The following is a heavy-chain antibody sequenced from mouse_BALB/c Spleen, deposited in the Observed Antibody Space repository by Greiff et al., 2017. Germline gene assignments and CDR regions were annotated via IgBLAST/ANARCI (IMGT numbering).Heavy chain of an antibody. CDR2: IDPANGNT. V-gene: IGHV14-3*02. Sequence: EVHLVESGAELVKPGASVKLSCTASGFNIKDTYMHWVKQRPEQGLEWIGRIDPANGNTKYDPKFQGKATITADTSSNTAYLQLSSLTSEDTAVYYCAPPIYYDYDGFAYWGQGTLVTVSA. J-gene: IGHJ3*01. CDR1: GFNIKDTY. CDR3: APPIYYDYDGFAY. D-gene: IGHD2-4*01.